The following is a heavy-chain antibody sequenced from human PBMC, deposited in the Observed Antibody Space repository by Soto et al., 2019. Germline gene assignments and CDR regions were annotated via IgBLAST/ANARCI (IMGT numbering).Heavy chain of an antibody. CDR2: IYYSGST. J-gene: IGHJ1*01. CDR1: GGSISSGGSY. V-gene: IGHV4-31*03. D-gene: IGHD3-9*01. Sequence: QVQLQESGPGLVKPSQTLSLTCTVSGGSISSGGSYWSWIRQQPGKGLEWIGCIYYSGSTYYNPSLETRLTISVDTSKNQFSLKLSSVTVADTAAYYWSRSDILWGQGTLVTVSS. CDR3: SRSDIL.